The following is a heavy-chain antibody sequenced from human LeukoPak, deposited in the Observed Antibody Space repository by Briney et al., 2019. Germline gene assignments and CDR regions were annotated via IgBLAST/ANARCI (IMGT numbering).Heavy chain of an antibody. D-gene: IGHD6-19*01. CDR2: ISGSGGST. CDR3: AKVKDSSGWYLNWFDP. CDR1: GFTFSSYA. V-gene: IGHV3-23*01. J-gene: IGHJ5*02. Sequence: GGSLRLSCAASGFTFSSYAMSWVRQAPGKGPEWVSAISGSGGSTYYADSVKGRFTISRDNSKNTLYLQMNSLRAEDTAVYYCAKVKDSSGWYLNWFDPWGQGTLVTVSS.